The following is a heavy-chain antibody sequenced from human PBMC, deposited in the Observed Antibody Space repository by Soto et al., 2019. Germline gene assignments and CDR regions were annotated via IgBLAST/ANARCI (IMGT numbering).Heavy chain of an antibody. CDR1: GFTFSGYS. D-gene: IGHD3-9*01. J-gene: IGHJ4*02. V-gene: IGHV3-48*02. CDR3: VREDILGVRSFDY. CDR2: ISSGSKTI. Sequence: GGSLRLSCAASGFTFSGYSVNWVRQAPVKGLEWVSYISSGSKTIYYADSVKGRFIVSRDNAKNSQYLQMNSLRDEDTAVYYCVREDILGVRSFDYWGQGTLVTVSS.